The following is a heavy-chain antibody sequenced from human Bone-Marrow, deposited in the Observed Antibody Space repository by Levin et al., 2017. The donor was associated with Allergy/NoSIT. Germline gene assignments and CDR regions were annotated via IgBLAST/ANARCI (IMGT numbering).Heavy chain of an antibody. CDR1: GFTFSSCA. Sequence: GGSLRLSCAAAGFTFSSCAMGWVRQAPGKGLEWVSSISSSGSTSYYADSVKARFTISRDNSKNMLYLQMNSLSAEDTALYYCAKDPDWTPGDDAFDVWGQGTMVTVSS. CDR3: AKDPDWTPGDDAFDV. J-gene: IGHJ3*01. D-gene: IGHD1-1*01. CDR2: ISSSGSTS. V-gene: IGHV3-23*01.